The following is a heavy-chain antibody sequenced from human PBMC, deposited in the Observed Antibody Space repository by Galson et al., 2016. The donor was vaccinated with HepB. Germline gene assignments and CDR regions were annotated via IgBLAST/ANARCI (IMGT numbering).Heavy chain of an antibody. CDR1: GFTFSNYG. Sequence: PLRLSCAASGFTFSNYGFHWARHTPAKGLEWVAFIYSDGSKIYYGNSVKGRFTISRDNSKHTVYLEMNSLRAEDTAVYYCARAHYGVLPLDYWGQGTLVTVS. V-gene: IGHV3-33*01. CDR3: ARAHYGVLPLDY. CDR2: IYSDGSKI. D-gene: IGHD4-17*01. J-gene: IGHJ4*02.